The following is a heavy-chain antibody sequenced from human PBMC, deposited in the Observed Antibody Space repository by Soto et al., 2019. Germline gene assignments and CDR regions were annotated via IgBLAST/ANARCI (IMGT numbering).Heavy chain of an antibody. J-gene: IGHJ6*02. CDR2: IYYSGTT. Sequence: PSETLSLTCTVSGGSISSSGYYWGWICQAPKKGLEWIGSIYYSGTTYYNPSLKSRVTISVDTSKNQFSLKVSSVTAADTAVYYCARHGNPSTRFAQYGMDVWGQGTTVTVSS. D-gene: IGHD1-1*01. CDR1: GGSISSSGYY. CDR3: ARHGNPSTRFAQYGMDV. V-gene: IGHV4-39*01.